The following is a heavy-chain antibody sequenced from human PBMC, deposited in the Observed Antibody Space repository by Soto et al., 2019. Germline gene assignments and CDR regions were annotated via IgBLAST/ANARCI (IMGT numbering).Heavy chain of an antibody. D-gene: IGHD2-15*01. Sequence: SETLSLTCTVSGVSITSHYWTWIRQPPGKGLEWIGNVHYSGSTHSSPSLKSRVIISLDTSENQSSLKLNSVTAADTAVYYCTGGGSRHTFDYWGRGTLVTVYS. CDR2: VHYSGST. V-gene: IGHV4-59*11. CDR3: TGGGSRHTFDY. CDR1: GVSITSHY. J-gene: IGHJ4*02.